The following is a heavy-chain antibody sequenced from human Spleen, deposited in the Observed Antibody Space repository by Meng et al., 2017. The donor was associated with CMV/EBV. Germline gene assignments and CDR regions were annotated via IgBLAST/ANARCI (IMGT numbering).Heavy chain of an antibody. CDR3: ARGYCTTTSCFTLDY. Sequence: GESLKISCAASGFTFSNYAMHWVRQAPGKGLEWVAVISYDGSNKYYADSVKGRFTIARDDSKNTLYLQMNSLRADDTAVYYCARGYCTTTSCFTLDYWGQGTLVTVSS. CDR1: GFTFSNYA. CDR2: ISYDGSNK. D-gene: IGHD2-2*02. V-gene: IGHV3-30-3*01. J-gene: IGHJ4*02.